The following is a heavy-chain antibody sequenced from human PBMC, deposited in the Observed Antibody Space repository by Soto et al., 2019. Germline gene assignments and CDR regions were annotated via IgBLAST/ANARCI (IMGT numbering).Heavy chain of an antibody. J-gene: IGHJ4*02. CDR2: IYTSGST. CDR3: ARDAFSSSWIGPADY. D-gene: IGHD6-13*01. V-gene: IGHV4-4*07. CDR1: GGSISSYY. Sequence: SETLSLTCTVSGGSISSYYWSWIRQPAGKGLEWIGRIYTSGSTNYNPSLKSRVTMSVDTSKNQFSLKLSSVTAADAAVYDCARDAFSSSWIGPADYWGQGTLVTVSS.